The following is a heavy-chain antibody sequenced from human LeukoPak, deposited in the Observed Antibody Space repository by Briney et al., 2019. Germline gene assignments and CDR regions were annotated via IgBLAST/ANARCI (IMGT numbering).Heavy chain of an antibody. CDR2: IYYSGST. CDR3: ARVYLSERWYYMDV. V-gene: IGHV4-59*11. D-gene: IGHD3-10*01. J-gene: IGHJ6*03. Sequence: PSETLSLTCTVSGGSISSHYWSWIRQPPGKGLEWIGYIYYSGSTNYNPSLKSRVTISVDTSKNQFSLKLSSVIAADTAVYYCARVYLSERWYYMDVWGKGTTGTGSS. CDR1: GGSISSHY.